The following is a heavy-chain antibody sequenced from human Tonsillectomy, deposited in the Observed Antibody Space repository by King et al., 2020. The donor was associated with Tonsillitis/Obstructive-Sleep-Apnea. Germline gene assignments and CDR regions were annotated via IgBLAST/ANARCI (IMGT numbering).Heavy chain of an antibody. J-gene: IGHJ4*02. Sequence: VQLVESGGGLVQPGGSLRLSCSASGFTFSNYAMSWVRLAPGKGLEWVSVITRSGTSTYYADSVKGRFTISRDNSKNTLYLQINSLRTEDSAVYYCAEDGGGSVHGYYFDYWGPGTLVTVSS. D-gene: IGHD1-26*01. CDR3: AEDGGGSVHGYYFDY. CDR1: GFTFSNYA. V-gene: IGHV3-23*04. CDR2: ITRSGTST.